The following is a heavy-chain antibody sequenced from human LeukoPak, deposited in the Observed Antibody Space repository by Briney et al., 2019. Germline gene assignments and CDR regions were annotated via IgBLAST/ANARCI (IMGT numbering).Heavy chain of an antibody. J-gene: IGHJ4*02. V-gene: IGHV1-2*02. CDR1: GYTFTGYY. D-gene: IGHD6-25*01. CDR2: INPNSGGT. CDR3: ARDLDSGGFVVDY. Sequence: GASVKVSCKASGYTFTGYYMHWVRQAPGQGLEWMGWINPNSGGTNYAQKFQGRVTMTRETSISTAYMELSRLRSDDTAVYYCARDLDSGGFVVDYWGQGTLVTVSS.